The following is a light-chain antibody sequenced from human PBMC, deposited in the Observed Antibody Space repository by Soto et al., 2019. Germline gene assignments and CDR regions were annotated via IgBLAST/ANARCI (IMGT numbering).Light chain of an antibody. V-gene: IGLV2-11*01. CDR2: DVS. CDR3: CSYAGSYTYV. J-gene: IGLJ1*01. CDR1: SSDVGGYNY. Sequence: QSALTQPRSVSGSPGQSVTISCTGTSSDVGGYNYVSWYQQHPGKAPKLIIYDVSKRPSGVPDRFSGSKSANTASLTISGLQAEDEADYYCCSYAGSYTYVFGTGTKVTVL.